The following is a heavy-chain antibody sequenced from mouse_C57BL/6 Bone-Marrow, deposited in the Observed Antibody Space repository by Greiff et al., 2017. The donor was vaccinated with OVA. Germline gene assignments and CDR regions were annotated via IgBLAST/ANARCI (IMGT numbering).Heavy chain of an antibody. CDR2: IDPSDSYT. V-gene: IGHV1-50*01. CDR3: AREDYYDYAWFAY. D-gene: IGHD2-4*01. Sequence: VQLQQPGAELVKPGASVKLSCKASGYTFTSYWMQWVKQRPGQGLEWIGEIDPSDSYTNYNQKFKGKATLTVDTSSSTAYMQLSSLTSEDSAVYYCAREDYYDYAWFAYWGQGTLVTVSA. CDR1: GYTFTSYW. J-gene: IGHJ3*01.